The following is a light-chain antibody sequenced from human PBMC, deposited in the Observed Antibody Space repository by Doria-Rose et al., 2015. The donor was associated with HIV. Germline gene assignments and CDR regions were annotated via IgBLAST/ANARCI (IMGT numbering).Light chain of an antibody. V-gene: IGKV3-20*01. J-gene: IGKJ5*01. CDR1: QRIKSSY. CDR3: QQYGTSRGT. CDR2: DAS. Sequence: TQSPGTLSLSPGERATLSCRASQRIKSSYLAWHQQKPGQAPRLLTYDASTRATGIPDRFSGSGSGTDFTLTISRLEPEDVAVYYCQQYGTSRGTFGQGTRLEIK.